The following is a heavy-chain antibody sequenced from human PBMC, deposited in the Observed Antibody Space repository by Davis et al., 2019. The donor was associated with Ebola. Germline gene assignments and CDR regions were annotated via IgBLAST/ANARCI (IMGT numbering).Heavy chain of an antibody. CDR2: INPNSGDT. J-gene: IGHJ4*02. Sequence: AASVKVSCKASGYTFTGYYIHWVRQAPGQGLEWMGWINPNSGDTKYSQKFQGWVTMTRDTPISTAYMELNRLTSDYNAVYYCARDRVCSGATCYAYFDFWGQGTLVTVSS. CDR3: ARDRVCSGATCYAYFDF. CDR1: GYTFTGYY. D-gene: IGHD2-15*01. V-gene: IGHV1-2*04.